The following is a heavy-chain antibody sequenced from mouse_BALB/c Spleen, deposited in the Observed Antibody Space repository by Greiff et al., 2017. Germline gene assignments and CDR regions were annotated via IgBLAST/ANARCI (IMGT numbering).Heavy chain of an antibody. D-gene: IGHD2-14*01. J-gene: IGHJ4*01. CDR2: ISTYYGDA. CDR1: GYTFTDYA. CDR3: ARSAYYRYYYYAMDD. V-gene: IGHV1S137*01. Sequence: QVQLQQSGAELVRPGVSVKISCKGSGYTFTDYAMHWVKQSHAKSLEWIGVISTYYGDASYNQKFKGKATMTVDKSSSTAYMELARLTSEDSAIYYCARSAYYRYYYYAMDDWGQGTSVTVSS.